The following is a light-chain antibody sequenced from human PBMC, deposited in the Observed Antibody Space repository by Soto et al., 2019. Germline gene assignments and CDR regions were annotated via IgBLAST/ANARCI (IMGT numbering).Light chain of an antibody. CDR2: DVS. Sequence: QSARTQPASVSGSPGRSSTISCTGTSSDVGGYNYVSWYQQHPGKAPKLMIYDVSKRPSGVSNRFSGAKSGNTASLTISGLQAEDEADYYCSSYTSTSTLDVVFGGGTKVTVL. CDR1: SSDVGGYNY. J-gene: IGLJ2*01. V-gene: IGLV2-14*01. CDR3: SSYTSTSTLDVV.